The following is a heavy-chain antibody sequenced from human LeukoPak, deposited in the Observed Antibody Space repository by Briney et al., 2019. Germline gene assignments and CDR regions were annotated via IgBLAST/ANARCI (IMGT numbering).Heavy chain of an antibody. CDR3: ARSQRAAVAATFDY. J-gene: IGHJ4*02. CDR1: GGTFSSYA. D-gene: IGHD5-12*01. Sequence: SVRVSCTASGGTFSSYAISWVRQAPGQGLEWMGRIIPILGIANYAQKFQGRVTITADKSTSTAYMELSSLRSEDTAVYYSARSQRAAVAATFDYWGQGTLVTASS. V-gene: IGHV1-69*04. CDR2: IIPILGIA.